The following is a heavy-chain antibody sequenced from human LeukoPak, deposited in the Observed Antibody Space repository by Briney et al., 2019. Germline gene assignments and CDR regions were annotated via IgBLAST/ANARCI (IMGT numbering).Heavy chain of an antibody. CDR2: IYYSGST. CDR3: ARRGGLGATKDAFDI. CDR1: GGSISSSSYY. J-gene: IGHJ3*02. V-gene: IGHV4-39*07. D-gene: IGHD1-26*01. Sequence: SETLSLTCTVSGGSISSSSYYWGWIRQPPGKGLEWIGSIYYSGSTYYNPSLKSRVTISVDTSKNQFSLKLSSVTAADTAVYYCARRGGLGATKDAFDIWGQGTMVTVSS.